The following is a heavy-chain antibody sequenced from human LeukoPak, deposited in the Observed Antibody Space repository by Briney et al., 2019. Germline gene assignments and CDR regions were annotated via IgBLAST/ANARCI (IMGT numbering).Heavy chain of an antibody. CDR1: GGSMSSYY. CDR2: IYYSGST. D-gene: IGHD2-15*01. J-gene: IGHJ4*02. V-gene: IGHV4-59*01. Sequence: PSETLSLTCTVSGGSMSSYYWSWIRQSPGKGLEWIGNIYYSGSTNYNPSLKSRVTISVDTSKNQFSLKLSSVTAADTAMYYCARRSAGRVDYWGQRTLVTVSS. CDR3: ARRSAGRVDY.